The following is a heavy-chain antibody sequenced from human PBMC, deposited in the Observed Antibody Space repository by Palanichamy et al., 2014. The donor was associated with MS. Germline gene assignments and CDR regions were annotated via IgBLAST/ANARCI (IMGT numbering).Heavy chain of an antibody. CDR2: ISWNSGSI. Sequence: EVQLVESGGGLVPPGRSLRLSCAASGFTFDDYAMHWVRQAPGKGLEWVSGISWNSGSIGYADSVKGRFTISRDNAKNSLYLQMNSLRAEDTALYYCAKDPYSSSWTGWFDPWGQGTLVTVSS. V-gene: IGHV3-9*01. D-gene: IGHD6-13*01. CDR1: GFTFDDYA. CDR3: AKDPYSSSWTGWFDP. J-gene: IGHJ5*02.